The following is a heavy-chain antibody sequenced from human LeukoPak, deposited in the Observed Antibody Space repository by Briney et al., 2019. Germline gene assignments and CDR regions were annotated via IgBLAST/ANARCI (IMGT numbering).Heavy chain of an antibody. Sequence: PGGSLRLSCAASGFRFSTYWMTWVRQAPGKGLEWVANIKPDGGEKYYVDSVKGRFTISRDNAKNSVYLQMSTLRDEDTAVYYCAVRYVDYWGQGTLVTVSS. D-gene: IGHD3-9*01. V-gene: IGHV3-7*01. CDR1: GFRFSTYW. J-gene: IGHJ4*02. CDR3: AVRYVDY. CDR2: IKPDGGEK.